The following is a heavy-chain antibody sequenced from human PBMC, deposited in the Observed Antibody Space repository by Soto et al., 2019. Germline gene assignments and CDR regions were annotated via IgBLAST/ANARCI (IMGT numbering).Heavy chain of an antibody. V-gene: IGHV4-34*01. J-gene: IGHJ6*02. Sequence: ASETLSLTCAVYGGSFSGYYWSWIRQPPGKGLEWIGEINHSGSTNYNPSLKSRVTISVDTSKNQFSLKLSSVTAADTAVYYCARGRYSSSWASHYYYYYGMDVWGQGTTVTVSS. CDR3: ARGRYSSSWASHYYYYYGMDV. CDR1: GGSFSGYY. CDR2: INHSGST. D-gene: IGHD6-13*01.